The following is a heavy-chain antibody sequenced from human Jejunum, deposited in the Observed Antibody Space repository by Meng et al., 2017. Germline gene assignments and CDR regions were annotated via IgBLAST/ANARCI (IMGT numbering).Heavy chain of an antibody. CDR1: GFLFTNYA. CDR2: ISYDGANE. CDR3: ASERHPDIYFFDGMDV. Sequence: GESLKISCAASGFLFTNYALDWVRQAPGKGLEWVALISYDGANEYYADSVKGRFIISRDNSKNTLYLQMNSLRPDDTAVYYCASERHPDIYFFDGMDVWGQGTTVTVSS. J-gene: IGHJ6*02. V-gene: IGHV3-30*04.